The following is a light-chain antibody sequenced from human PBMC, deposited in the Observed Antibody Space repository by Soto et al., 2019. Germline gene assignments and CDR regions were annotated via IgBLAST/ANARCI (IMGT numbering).Light chain of an antibody. V-gene: IGKV3-20*01. CDR2: GAS. Sequence: EIVLTQSPGTLSLSPGEGATLSCRASQSVRSSYLAWYQQKPGQAPRILIYGASSRATGIPDRFSGGGSGTAFNLTISRMEPEDFAVYYCQPYDNSPWTFGQGTKGEIK. CDR1: QSVRSSY. J-gene: IGKJ1*01. CDR3: QPYDNSPWT.